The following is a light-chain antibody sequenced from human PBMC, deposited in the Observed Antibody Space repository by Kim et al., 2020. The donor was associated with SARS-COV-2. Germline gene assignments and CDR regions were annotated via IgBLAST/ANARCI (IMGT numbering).Light chain of an antibody. CDR1: QSLLDSDGKTY. J-gene: IGKJ4*01. V-gene: IGKV2-29*02. CDR2: EVY. Sequence: PASISCKSSQSLLDSDGKTYLYWFLQKPGQSPQLLIYEVYSLFAGVPDRFSGSGSGTDFTLTISRVEAEDVGVYYCMQGINVPVTFGGGTKVDIK. CDR3: MQGINVPVT.